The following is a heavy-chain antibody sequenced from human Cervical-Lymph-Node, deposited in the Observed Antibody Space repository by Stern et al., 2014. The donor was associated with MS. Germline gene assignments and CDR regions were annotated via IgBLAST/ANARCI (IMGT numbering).Heavy chain of an antibody. CDR3: TRGGARMYYHDTYFGMDV. D-gene: IGHD3-22*01. V-gene: IGHV3-11*01. CDR2: ISNTGKTI. CDR1: GFNFSDHY. Sequence: QVQLVQSGGGLVKPSGSLRLSCVVSGFNFSDHYMSWIRQAPGKGLEWISYISNTGKTIYYGDSVKGRFTVSRDNTKDSPYLHMSSLRAEDTAIYYCTRGGARMYYHDTYFGMDVWGQGTTVIVSS. J-gene: IGHJ6*02.